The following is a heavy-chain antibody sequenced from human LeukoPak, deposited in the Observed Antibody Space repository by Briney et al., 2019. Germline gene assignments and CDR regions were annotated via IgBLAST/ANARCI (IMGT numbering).Heavy chain of an antibody. V-gene: IGHV4-39*01. Sequence: SETLSLTCTVSGGSISSSSYYWGWIRQPPGKGLEWIGSIYYSGSTYYNPSLKSRVTISVDTSKNQFSLKLSSVTAADTAVYYCARLTLKQWLVDWGQGTLVTVSS. CDR2: IYYSGST. D-gene: IGHD6-19*01. CDR1: GGSISSSSYY. J-gene: IGHJ4*02. CDR3: ARLTLKQWLVD.